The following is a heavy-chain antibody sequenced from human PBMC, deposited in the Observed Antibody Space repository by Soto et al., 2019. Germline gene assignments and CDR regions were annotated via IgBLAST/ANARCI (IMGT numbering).Heavy chain of an antibody. CDR1: GYTFTSYD. J-gene: IGHJ5*02. V-gene: IGHV1-8*01. D-gene: IGHD3-10*01. Sequence: ASVKVSCKASGYTFTSYDINWVRQATGQGLEWMGWMNPNSGNTGYAQKFQGRVTMTRNTSISTAYMELSSLRSEDTAVYYCARRPLLWFGESPEYNWFGPWGQGTLVTVSS. CDR3: ARRPLLWFGESPEYNWFGP. CDR2: MNPNSGNT.